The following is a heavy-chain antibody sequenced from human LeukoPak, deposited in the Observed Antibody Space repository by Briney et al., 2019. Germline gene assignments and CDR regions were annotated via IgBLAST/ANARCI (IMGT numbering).Heavy chain of an antibody. CDR3: ARDSGDYVFGY. CDR2: IKQDGSEK. Sequence: GGSLRLSCAASGFXFSTYWITWVRQSPGKGLEWVANIKQDGSEKYYVDSVKGRFTISRDNVKNSLYLQMNSLRADDTAVYYCARDSGDYVFGYWGQGTLVTVSS. J-gene: IGHJ4*02. D-gene: IGHD4-17*01. V-gene: IGHV3-7*05. CDR1: GFXFSTYW.